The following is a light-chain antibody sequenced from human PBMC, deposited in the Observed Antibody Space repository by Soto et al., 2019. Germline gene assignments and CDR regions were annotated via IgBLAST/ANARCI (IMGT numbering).Light chain of an antibody. CDR2: AVS. Sequence: DIQMTQSPSSLSASVGDRVTITCRASQSISKYLNWYQQKPGKAPSLLMYAVSSLQGGVPPRFSGSASGTNFSLTIAGLQREDFATYHCQQSYSTPYTFGQGIKLEIK. V-gene: IGKV1-39*01. J-gene: IGKJ2*01. CDR1: QSISKY. CDR3: QQSYSTPYT.